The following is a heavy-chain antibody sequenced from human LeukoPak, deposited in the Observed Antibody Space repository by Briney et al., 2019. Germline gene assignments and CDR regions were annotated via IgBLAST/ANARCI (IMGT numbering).Heavy chain of an antibody. Sequence: ASVKVSCKASGGTFSSYAISWVRQAPGQGLEWMGGIIPIFGTANYAQKFQGRVTITADESTSTAYMELSSLRSEDTAVYYCARGVVVPADMVGAGFLDYWGQGTLVTVSS. CDR3: ARGVVVPADMVGAGFLDY. V-gene: IGHV1-69*01. J-gene: IGHJ4*02. CDR1: GGTFSSYA. CDR2: IIPIFGTA. D-gene: IGHD2-2*01.